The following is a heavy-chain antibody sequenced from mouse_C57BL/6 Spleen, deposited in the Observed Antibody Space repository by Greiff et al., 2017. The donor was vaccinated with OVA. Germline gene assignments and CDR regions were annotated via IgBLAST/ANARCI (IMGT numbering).Heavy chain of an antibody. D-gene: IGHD1-1*01. CDR3: AGDYYGTLAY. CDR1: GYTFTSYW. V-gene: IGHV1-69*01. J-gene: IGHJ3*01. Sequence: QVQLQQPGAELVMPGASVKLSCKASGYTFTSYWMHWVKQRPGQGLEWIGEIDPSDSYTNYNQKFKGKSTLTVDKSSSTAYMQLSSLTSEDSAVYYCAGDYYGTLAYWGQGTLVTVSA. CDR2: IDPSDSYT.